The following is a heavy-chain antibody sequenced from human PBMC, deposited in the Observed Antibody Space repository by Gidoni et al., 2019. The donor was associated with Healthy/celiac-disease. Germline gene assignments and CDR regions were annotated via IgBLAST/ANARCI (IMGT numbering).Heavy chain of an antibody. V-gene: IGHV1-2*02. CDR2: INPTSGGT. D-gene: IGHD2-2*01. CDR3: ARDLVRAHCSSTSCYHWMDV. Sequence: QVPLVQSGAEVKQPGASVKVSCKASGYTFPGYYLPWVRQAPGQWLEWMGWINPTSGGTNYAQKFQGRFTMTRDTSISTAYMELIRLRSDDTAVYYCARDLVRAHCSSTSCYHWMDVWGQGTTVTVSS. CDR1: GYTFPGYY. J-gene: IGHJ6*02.